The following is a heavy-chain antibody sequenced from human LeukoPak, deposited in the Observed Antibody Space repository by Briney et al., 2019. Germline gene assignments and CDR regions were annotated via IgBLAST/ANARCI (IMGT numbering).Heavy chain of an antibody. CDR3: TIGGASGSLAH. J-gene: IGHJ4*02. V-gene: IGHV4-4*07. D-gene: IGHD2-15*01. Sequence: PSETLSLTCTVSRASISYNYWSWSRQPAGKTLEWIGRTYTSGDTNYNPSLKSRASVSVDTSKNQFYLSLRYVTAADTAVYYCTIGGASGSLAHWGPGTLVTVSS. CDR1: RASISYNY. CDR2: TYTSGDT.